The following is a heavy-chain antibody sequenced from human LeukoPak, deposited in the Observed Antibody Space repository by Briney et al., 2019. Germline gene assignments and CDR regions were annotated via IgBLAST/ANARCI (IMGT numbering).Heavy chain of an antibody. CDR1: GXTFYXXX. J-gene: IGHJ3*02. D-gene: IGHD4-17*01. CDR2: XSYDGSNK. CDR3: AKDRTYDYGXXXAFDI. V-gene: IGHV3-30*18. Sequence: LSCAASGXTFYXXXXXWVXXXXXXXXXXVXVXSYDGSNKYYVDSVKGRFTISRDNSKNTLYMQMKRLRPEDTAVYYCAKDRTYDYGXXXAFDIWGPGTXVTXSX.